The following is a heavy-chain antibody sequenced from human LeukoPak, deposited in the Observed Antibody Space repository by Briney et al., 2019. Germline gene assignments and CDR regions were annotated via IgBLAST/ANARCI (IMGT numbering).Heavy chain of an antibody. Sequence: GGSLRLSCAASGFTFSSYSMNWVRQAPGKGLEWVSYISSSSSTIYYADSVKGRFAISRDNAKNSLYLQMNSLRAEDTAVYYCASVWSGYSFDYWGQGTLVTVSS. D-gene: IGHD3-3*01. CDR2: ISSSSSTI. V-gene: IGHV3-48*01. J-gene: IGHJ4*02. CDR1: GFTFSSYS. CDR3: ASVWSGYSFDY.